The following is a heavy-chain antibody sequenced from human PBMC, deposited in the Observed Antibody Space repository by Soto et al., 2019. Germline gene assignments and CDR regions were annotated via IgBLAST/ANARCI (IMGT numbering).Heavy chain of an antibody. CDR3: ARWEQPLFDY. CDR2: ISSDGSHK. J-gene: IGHJ4*02. CDR1: GFTVSAYT. D-gene: IGHD1-26*01. V-gene: IGHV3-30-3*01. Sequence: QVQLVESDGGVVQPGRSLTLSCAASGFTVSAYTMHWVRQAPGKGLEWVAVISSDGSHKYYADSLKGRFTISRDNSTNTLYLQMNSLRAEDTAVYYCARWEQPLFDYWGQGTLVTVSS.